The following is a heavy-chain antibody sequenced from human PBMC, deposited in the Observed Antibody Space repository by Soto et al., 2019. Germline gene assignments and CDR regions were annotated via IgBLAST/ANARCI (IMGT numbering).Heavy chain of an antibody. D-gene: IGHD5-12*01. Sequence: QITLKESGPTLVKPTQTLTLTCTFSGFSLSTSGVGVGWIRQPPGKALEWLALIYWDDDKRYSPSLKSRLTTTNDTSKNQVVLTTTNIDPVDTATYYCAHVYGGYDNFDYWGQGTLVTVSS. J-gene: IGHJ4*02. CDR2: IYWDDDK. CDR1: GFSLSTSGVG. CDR3: AHVYGGYDNFDY. V-gene: IGHV2-5*02.